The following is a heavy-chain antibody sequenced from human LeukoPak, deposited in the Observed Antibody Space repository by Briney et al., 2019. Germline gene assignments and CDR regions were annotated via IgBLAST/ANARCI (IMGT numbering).Heavy chain of an antibody. Sequence: GASVKVSCKASGYTFTSYIFSWVRQAPGQGLEWMGWINAYNGNTDYAQRVQGRVTITTDTSTSTAYMELRSLRSDDTAVYYCARDRHIAAAVYYYYMDVWGKGTPVTVSS. V-gene: IGHV1-18*01. CDR2: INAYNGNT. CDR3: ARDRHIAAAVYYYYMDV. CDR1: GYTFTSYI. D-gene: IGHD6-13*01. J-gene: IGHJ6*03.